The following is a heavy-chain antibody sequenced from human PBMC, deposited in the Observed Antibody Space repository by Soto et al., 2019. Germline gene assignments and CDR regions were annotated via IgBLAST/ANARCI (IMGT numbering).Heavy chain of an antibody. CDR1: GFTFSSYA. CDR3: ARDYRGYLGSYYFDY. V-gene: IGHV3-30-3*01. J-gene: IGHJ4*02. D-gene: IGHD3-10*01. Sequence: GGSLRLSCAASGFTFSSYAMHWVRQAPGKGLEWVAVISYDGSNKYYADSVKGRFTISRDNSKNTLYLQMNSLRAEDTAVYYCARDYRGYLGSYYFDYWGQGTLVTVSS. CDR2: ISYDGSNK.